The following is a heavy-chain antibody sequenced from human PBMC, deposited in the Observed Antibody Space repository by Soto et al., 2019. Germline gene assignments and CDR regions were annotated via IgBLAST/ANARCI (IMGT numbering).Heavy chain of an antibody. Sequence: GESLKISWKGSGYRFTSYWIGWVLQMPGKGLEWMGIIYPGDSDTRYSPSFQGQVTISADKSISTAYLQWSSLKASDTAMYYCARLNGWWWGFSEDSSYYGMHVRGQSTTVTVSS. CDR1: GYRFTSYW. D-gene: IGHD2-21*01. V-gene: IGHV5-51*01. CDR3: ARLNGWWWGFSEDSSYYGMHV. J-gene: IGHJ6*02. CDR2: IYPGDSDT.